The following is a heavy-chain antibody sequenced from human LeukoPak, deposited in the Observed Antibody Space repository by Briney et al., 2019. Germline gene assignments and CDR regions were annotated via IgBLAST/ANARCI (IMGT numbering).Heavy chain of an antibody. J-gene: IGHJ4*02. CDR3: AKDAQRGFDYSNSLEY. CDR2: LWSDATEK. V-gene: IGHV3-33*06. Sequence: GRSLRPSFAASGFNYSQYGMHWVRPAPGKGVGWGAVLWSDATEKYYSDAVKDRFTISRDNSRNTLYLQMNSLRGEDTAVYYCAKDAQRGFDYSNSLEYWGQGTLVTVSS. CDR1: GFNYSQYG. D-gene: IGHD4-11*01.